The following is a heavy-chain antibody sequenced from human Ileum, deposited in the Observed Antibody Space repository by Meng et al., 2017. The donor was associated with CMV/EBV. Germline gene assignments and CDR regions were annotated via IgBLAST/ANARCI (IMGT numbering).Heavy chain of an antibody. Sequence: LQGSGPGLVTPSQPLSLTCTVSGESLSDGVYYWSWLRQSPEKGLEWIGHVYYTGTTYYNRSLRSRVAISIDTSNNEFSLKLSSVTAADTAVYYCARMPGRRFDSWGQGTLVTVSS. CDR3: ARMPGRRFDS. J-gene: IGHJ5*01. CDR1: GESLSDGVYY. V-gene: IGHV4-30-4*08. CDR2: VYYTGTT. D-gene: IGHD2-2*01.